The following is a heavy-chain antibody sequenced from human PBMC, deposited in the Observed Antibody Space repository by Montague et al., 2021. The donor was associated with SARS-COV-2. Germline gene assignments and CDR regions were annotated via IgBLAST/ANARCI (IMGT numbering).Heavy chain of an antibody. D-gene: IGHD3-22*01. J-gene: IGHJ4*02. CDR3: ARGRQHFNMIVVVMTGGEYYFDY. Sequence: SETLSLTCAVYGGSLSDYYWSWIRQPPGKGLEWIGEINHRGTSNYNPSLKSRVSISVDTSKNQFSLYLSFVTAADTAVYYCARGRQHFNMIVVVMTGGEYYFDYWGQGTLVTVSS. CDR2: INHRGTS. V-gene: IGHV4-34*01. CDR1: GGSLSDYY.